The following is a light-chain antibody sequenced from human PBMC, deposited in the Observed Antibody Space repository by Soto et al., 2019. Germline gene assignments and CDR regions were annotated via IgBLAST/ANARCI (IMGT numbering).Light chain of an antibody. CDR3: QQHGRSPHT. Sequence: EIVLTQSPGTLSLSPGERATLSCRASQSVSSSYVGWYQQKPGHAPMLLIYGASSMASGIPGRFSGRGYGKDSPLIISLLEPEDFAVYCWQQHGRSPHTFGRGTKVEIK. CDR2: GAS. CDR1: QSVSSSY. J-gene: IGKJ4*01. V-gene: IGKV3-20*01.